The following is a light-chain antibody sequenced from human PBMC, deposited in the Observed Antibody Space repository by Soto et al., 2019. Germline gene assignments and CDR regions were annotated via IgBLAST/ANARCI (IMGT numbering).Light chain of an antibody. CDR1: SSDVGGYNY. V-gene: IGLV2-14*03. J-gene: IGLJ2*01. CDR2: DVT. CDR3: SSYTTFRTPPVD. Sequence: QSVLTQPASVSGSLGRSITISCTGTSSDVGGYNYVSWYQQHPGQAPKLLIHDVTNRPSGISDRFSGSKSANTASLTISNLRPEDEAHYYCSSYTTFRTPPVDFGGGTKVTVL.